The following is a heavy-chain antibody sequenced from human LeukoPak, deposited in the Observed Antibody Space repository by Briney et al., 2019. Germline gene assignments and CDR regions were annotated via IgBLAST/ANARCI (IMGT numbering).Heavy chain of an antibody. Sequence: GGSLRLSCAASGFTFSSYGMSWVRQAPGKGLEWVSAISGSGGSTYYADSVKGRFTISRDNSKNTLYPQMNSLRAEDTAVYYCAKGRTSSSWYYFDYWGQGTLVTVSS. CDR1: GFTFSSYG. CDR2: ISGSGGST. V-gene: IGHV3-23*01. D-gene: IGHD6-13*01. CDR3: AKGRTSSSWYYFDY. J-gene: IGHJ4*02.